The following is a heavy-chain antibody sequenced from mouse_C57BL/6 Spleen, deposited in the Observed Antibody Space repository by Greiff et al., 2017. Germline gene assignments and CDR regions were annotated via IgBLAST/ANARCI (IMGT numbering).Heavy chain of an antibody. CDR1: GYTFTSYW. D-gene: IGHD1-1*01. CDR3: ARGDYGSRGFAY. Sequence: QVQLQQPGAELVMPGASVKLSCKASGYTFTSYWMHWVKQRPGQGLEWIGEIDPSDSYTNYNQKFKGKSTLTVDKSSSTAYMQLSSLTSEDSAVYYCARGDYGSRGFAYWGQGTLVTVSA. V-gene: IGHV1-69*01. J-gene: IGHJ3*01. CDR2: IDPSDSYT.